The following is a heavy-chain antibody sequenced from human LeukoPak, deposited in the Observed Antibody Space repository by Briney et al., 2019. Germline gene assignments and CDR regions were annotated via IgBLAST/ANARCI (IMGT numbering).Heavy chain of an antibody. CDR1: GYTFTSYG. V-gene: IGHV1-18*01. Sequence: ASVKVSCKASGYTFTSYGISWVRQAPGQGLEWMGWISAYNGNTNHAQKLQGRVTMTTDTSTSTAYMELRSLRSDDTAVYYCARPRMVRGVIAPYFDYWGQGTLVTVSS. CDR3: ARPRMVRGVIAPYFDY. D-gene: IGHD3-10*01. CDR2: ISAYNGNT. J-gene: IGHJ4*02.